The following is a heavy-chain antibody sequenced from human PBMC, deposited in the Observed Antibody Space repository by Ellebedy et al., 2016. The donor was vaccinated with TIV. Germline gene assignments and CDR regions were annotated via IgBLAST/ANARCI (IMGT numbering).Heavy chain of an antibody. CDR2: FGVSGNTA. CDR1: GFTFSNYA. D-gene: IGHD1-14*01. Sequence: GESLKISCTASGFTFSNYAMSWVRQAPGKGLEWVSGFGVSGNTAYYADSVKGRFTISRDNSENALYLQMNSLRAEDTAIYHCARGKSGTYIHHAFDCWGQGTLVTVPS. J-gene: IGHJ4*02. CDR3: ARGKSGTYIHHAFDC. V-gene: IGHV3-23*01.